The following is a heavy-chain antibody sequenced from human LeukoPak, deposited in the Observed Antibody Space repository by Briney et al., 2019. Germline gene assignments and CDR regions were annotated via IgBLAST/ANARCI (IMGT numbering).Heavy chain of an antibody. V-gene: IGHV4-4*09. CDR2: IYNSGST. D-gene: IGHD3-16*01. CDR1: GGSISSYY. Sequence: PSETLSLTCTVSGGSISSYYWSWIRQPPGKGLEWIGYIYNSGSTNYNPSLKSRVTISVDTSKNQFSLKLSSATAADTAVYFCARRAISSVMFDYWGQGTLVTVSS. J-gene: IGHJ4*02. CDR3: ARRAISSVMFDY.